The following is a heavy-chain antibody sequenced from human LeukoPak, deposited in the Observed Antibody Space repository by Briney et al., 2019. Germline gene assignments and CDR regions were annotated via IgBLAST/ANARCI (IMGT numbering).Heavy chain of an antibody. J-gene: IGHJ5*02. Sequence: GGTLRLSCAASGFTFSSYGMSWVRQAPGKGLEWVSAISGSGGSTYYADSVKGRFTIYRDNSKNTLYLQMNSLRAEDTAVYYCAKWTYLDALWFDPWGQGTLVTVSS. CDR1: GFTFSSYG. D-gene: IGHD3-16*01. CDR3: AKWTYLDALWFDP. CDR2: ISGSGGST. V-gene: IGHV3-23*01.